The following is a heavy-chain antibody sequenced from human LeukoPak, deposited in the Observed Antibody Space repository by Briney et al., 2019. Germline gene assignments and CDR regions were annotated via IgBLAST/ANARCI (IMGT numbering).Heavy chain of an antibody. D-gene: IGHD6-19*01. V-gene: IGHV4-39*07. CDR2: IYYSGST. Sequence: PSETLSLTCTVSGGSISSSSYYWGWIRQPPGKGLEWIGSIYYSGSTYYNPSLKSRVTISVDTSKNQFSLKLSSVTAADTAVYYCARSYSSGWLGEYYFDYWGQGTLVTVSS. CDR1: GGSISSSSYY. CDR3: ARSYSSGWLGEYYFDY. J-gene: IGHJ4*02.